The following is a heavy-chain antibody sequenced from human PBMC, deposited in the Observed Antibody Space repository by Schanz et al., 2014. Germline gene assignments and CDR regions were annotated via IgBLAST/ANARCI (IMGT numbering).Heavy chain of an antibody. V-gene: IGHV3-7*01. CDR3: ARGGATRFDY. D-gene: IGHD1-26*01. CDR2: IKQDESER. J-gene: IGHJ4*02. Sequence: LVESGGGVVQPGRSLRLSCAASGFTFSTYWMSWVRQAPGKGLEWVANIKQDESERSYVDSVKGRFTISRDNAKNSLYLQMNSLRDEDTAVYYCARGGATRFDYWGQGTLVTVSS. CDR1: GFTFSTYW.